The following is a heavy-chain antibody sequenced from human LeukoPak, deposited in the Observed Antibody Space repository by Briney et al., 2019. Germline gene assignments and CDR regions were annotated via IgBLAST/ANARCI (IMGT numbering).Heavy chain of an antibody. CDR1: GFTFSSYA. Sequence: HTGGSLRLSCAASGFTFSSYAMSWVRQAPGKGLEWVSAISGSVGRTYYADSVKGRFTISRDNSKNTLYLQMNSLRAEDTAVSYCAGGWLVPANDYGGQGTLVTVSS. V-gene: IGHV3-23*01. CDR2: ISGSVGRT. D-gene: IGHD6-19*01. CDR3: AGGWLVPANDY. J-gene: IGHJ4*02.